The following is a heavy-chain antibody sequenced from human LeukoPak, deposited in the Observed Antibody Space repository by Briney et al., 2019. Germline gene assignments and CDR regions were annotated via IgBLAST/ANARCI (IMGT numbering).Heavy chain of an antibody. V-gene: IGHV3-74*01. J-gene: IGHJ4*02. CDR1: GLAFSAYK. D-gene: IGHD3-22*01. CDR3: AKDSDDTSDYYYMPEQNHFDY. Sequence: PGGSLRLSCAASGLAFSAYKMHWVRQAPRKGLVWVSRISTDGYTTDYADSVKGRFTISRDNSKNTLYLQMNSLRAEDTAVYYCAKDSDDTSDYYYMPEQNHFDYWGQGTLVTVSS. CDR2: ISTDGYTT.